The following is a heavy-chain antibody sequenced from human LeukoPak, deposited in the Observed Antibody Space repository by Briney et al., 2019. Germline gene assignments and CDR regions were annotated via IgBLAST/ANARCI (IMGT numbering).Heavy chain of an antibody. V-gene: IGHV3-33*08. J-gene: IGHJ3*02. D-gene: IGHD2-15*01. CDR2: IWYDGSND. Sequence: QTGGSLRLSCAASGFTFSSYGMHWVRQAPGKGLEWVAVIWYDGSNDYYANSVKGRFTISRDNSKNTLYLQMNSLRAEDMAVYFCARKNTQDAFDIWGQGTMVTVSS. CDR3: ARKNTQDAFDI. CDR1: GFTFSSYG.